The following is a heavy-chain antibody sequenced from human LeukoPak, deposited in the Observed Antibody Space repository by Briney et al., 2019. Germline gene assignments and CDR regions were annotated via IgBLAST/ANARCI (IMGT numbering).Heavy chain of an antibody. CDR3: AKGPTVVTLSPDY. Sequence: PGGSLRLSCAASGFTFSSYAMSWVRQAPGKGLEWVSAISGSGGSTYYADSVKGRFAISRDNSKNTLYLQMNSLRAEDTAVYYCAKGPTVVTLSPDYWGQGTLVTVSS. V-gene: IGHV3-23*01. CDR1: GFTFSSYA. D-gene: IGHD4-23*01. CDR2: ISGSGGST. J-gene: IGHJ4*02.